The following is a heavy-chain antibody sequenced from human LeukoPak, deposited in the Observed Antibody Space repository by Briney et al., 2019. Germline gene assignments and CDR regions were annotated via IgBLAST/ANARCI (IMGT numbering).Heavy chain of an antibody. CDR3: AREKQSGRTPFDY. D-gene: IGHD2-15*01. V-gene: IGHV3-30*03. CDR2: VAHDEKTI. CDR1: GFTFSSYG. J-gene: IGHJ4*02. Sequence: ALRLSCAASGFTFSSYGMSWVRQAPGKGLEWVAVVAHDEKTIFYADSLKGRFTVSRDNSKNTVYLQMNRLTDEDTAVYYCAREKQSGRTPFDYWGQGSLVTVSS.